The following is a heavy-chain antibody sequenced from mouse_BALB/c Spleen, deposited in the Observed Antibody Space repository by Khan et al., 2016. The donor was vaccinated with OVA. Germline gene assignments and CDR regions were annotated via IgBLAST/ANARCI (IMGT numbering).Heavy chain of an antibody. Sequence: VQLQESGPDLVAPSQSLSITCTVSGFSLTSYAIHWVRQPPGKGLEWLVVIWSDGRTTYNSALKSRLSITTDNSKSQVFLKINSLQTDDTATYYCARHQFPLSLDSWGQGTSVTVSS. CDR1: GFSLTSYA. J-gene: IGHJ4*01. CDR3: ARHQFPLSLDS. CDR2: IWSDGRT. V-gene: IGHV2-6-2*01.